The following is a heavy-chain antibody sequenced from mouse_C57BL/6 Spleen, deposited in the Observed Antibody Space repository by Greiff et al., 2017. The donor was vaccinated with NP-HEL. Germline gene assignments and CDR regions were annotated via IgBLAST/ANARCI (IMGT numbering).Heavy chain of an antibody. CDR2: INPSTGGT. J-gene: IGHJ4*01. V-gene: IGHV1-42*01. CDR3: ARRGRTTVVEDYAMDY. D-gene: IGHD1-1*01. Sequence: EVQLQQSGPELVKPGASVKISCKASGYSFTGYYMNWVKQSPEKSLEWIGEINPSTGGTTYNQKFKAKATLTVDKSSSTAYMQLKSLTSEDSAVYYCARRGRTTVVEDYAMDYWGQGTSVTVSS. CDR1: GYSFTGYY.